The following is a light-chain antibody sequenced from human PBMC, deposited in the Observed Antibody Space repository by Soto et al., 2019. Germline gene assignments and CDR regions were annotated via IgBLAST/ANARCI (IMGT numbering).Light chain of an antibody. J-gene: IGLJ1*01. CDR3: SSYADSSNV. Sequence: QSALTQPPSASGSPGHSVAISCTGTSSDVGGYNYVSWYQQHPDKAPKLMNDEVNKRPSGVPDPFPGHKSGNTASLNVAGHQADDEAYYCCSSYADSSNVFGTGTKLTVL. CDR1: SSDVGGYNY. CDR2: EVN. V-gene: IGLV2-8*01.